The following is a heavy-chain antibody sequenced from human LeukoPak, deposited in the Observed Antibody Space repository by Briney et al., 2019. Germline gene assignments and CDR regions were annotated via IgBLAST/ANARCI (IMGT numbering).Heavy chain of an antibody. V-gene: IGHV3-7*01. CDR2: IKEDGSAK. CDR3: ARGWFGV. Sequence: PGGSLRLSCAASGFTFSSYSMNWVRQAPGKGLEWVASIKEDGSAKKYVDSVKGRFTISRDNGKNSLYLQMNSLSAEDTAVYYCARGWFGVWGQGTMVTVSA. CDR1: GFTFSSYS. D-gene: IGHD3-16*01. J-gene: IGHJ3*01.